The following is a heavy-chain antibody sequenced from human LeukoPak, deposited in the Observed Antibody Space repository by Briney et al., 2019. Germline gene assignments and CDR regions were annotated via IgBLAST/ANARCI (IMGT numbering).Heavy chain of an antibody. J-gene: IGHJ3*02. V-gene: IGHV3-53*04. Sequence: GGSLRLSCAASGFTVGTNSMSWVRQSPGKGLEWVSVIYSGGSTYYADSVKGRFTISRHNSKNTLYLQMNSLRAEDTAVYYCAREVGGSAFDIWGQGTMVTVSS. CDR3: AREVGGSAFDI. CDR1: GFTVGTNS. CDR2: IYSGGST. D-gene: IGHD3-16*01.